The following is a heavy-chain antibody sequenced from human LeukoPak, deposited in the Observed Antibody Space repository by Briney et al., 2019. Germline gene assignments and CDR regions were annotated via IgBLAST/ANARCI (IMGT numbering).Heavy chain of an antibody. CDR3: ARDPSHSSGWFDY. V-gene: IGHV4-59*01. Sequence: PSETLSLTCTVSGGSISGYYLTRIRQPPGKGLEWIGYIYYSGSTNYNPSLKSRVTISVDTSKNQFSLKLSSVTAADTAVYYCARDPSHSSGWFDYRGQGTLVTVSS. CDR1: GGSISGYY. CDR2: IYYSGST. J-gene: IGHJ4*02. D-gene: IGHD6-19*01.